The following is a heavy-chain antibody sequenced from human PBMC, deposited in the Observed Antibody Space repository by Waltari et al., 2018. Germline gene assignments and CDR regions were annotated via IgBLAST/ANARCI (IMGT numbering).Heavy chain of an antibody. J-gene: IGHJ4*02. V-gene: IGHV3-43*02. CDR1: GLLVGSYS. Sequence: DERLLESGGGLVQPGGSLLISFQALGLLVGSYSMGWVRQVSGKGLESVSTVSASGRDTYSADSVRGRFTISRDNSKTSLYLQMNSMRTEDTALYYCAKDLAVARDYWGQGTLVTVSS. CDR2: VSASGRDT. D-gene: IGHD6-19*01. CDR3: AKDLAVARDY.